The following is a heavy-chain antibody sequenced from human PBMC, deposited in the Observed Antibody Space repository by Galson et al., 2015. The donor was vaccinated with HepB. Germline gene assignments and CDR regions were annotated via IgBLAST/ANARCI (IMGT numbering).Heavy chain of an antibody. CDR2: IYYSGST. CDR3: ARHFGPRFYSGYDELDY. Sequence: SETLSLTCTVSGGSISSSSYYWGWIRQPPEKGLEWIGSIYYSGSTYYNPSLKSQVTISVDTSKNQFSLKLSSVTAADTAVYYCARHFGPRFYSGYDELDYWGQGTLVTVSS. J-gene: IGHJ4*02. D-gene: IGHD5-12*01. V-gene: IGHV4-39*01. CDR1: GGSISSSSYY.